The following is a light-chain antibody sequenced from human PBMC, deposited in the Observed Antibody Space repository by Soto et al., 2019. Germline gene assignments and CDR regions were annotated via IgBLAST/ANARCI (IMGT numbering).Light chain of an antibody. Sequence: QSVLTQPAALSGSPGQSITISYTGTSSDVGGYNYVSWYQHHPGKAPKLLIYEVTNRPSGVSNRFSASKSGNTASLTISGLQAEDEADYYCSSYTTSRTPLYVFGTGTKVTVL. J-gene: IGLJ1*01. V-gene: IGLV2-14*01. CDR3: SSYTTSRTPLYV. CDR2: EVT. CDR1: SSDVGGYNY.